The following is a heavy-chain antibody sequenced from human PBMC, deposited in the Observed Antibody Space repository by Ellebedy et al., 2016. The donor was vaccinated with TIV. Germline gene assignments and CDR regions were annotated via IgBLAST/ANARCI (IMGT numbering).Heavy chain of an antibody. CDR1: GFTFDDYA. J-gene: IGHJ4*02. CDR3: AKALRGETIRAYYGGFDF. Sequence: GGSLRLSCAASGFTFDDYAMHWVRQAPGKGLEWVSGITWNSGTKGYADSVKGRFTISRDNAKNSLSLQMNSLRPEDTALYYCAKALRGETIRAYYGGFDFWGQGTLVTVSS. D-gene: IGHD1-26*01. V-gene: IGHV3-9*01. CDR2: ITWNSGTK.